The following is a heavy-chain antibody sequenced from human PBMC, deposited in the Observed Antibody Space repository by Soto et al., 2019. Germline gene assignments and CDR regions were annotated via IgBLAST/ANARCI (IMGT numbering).Heavy chain of an antibody. V-gene: IGHV1-18*01. Sequence: ASVKVSCKASGYTFTNYGISWVRQAPGQGLEWMGWISAYNGNTKYAQKLQGRVTMTTDTSTSTAYMELRSLRSDDTAVYYCARVVGRVTSIHYYYYGMDVWGQGTTVTVSS. CDR3: ARVVGRVTSIHYYYYGMDV. CDR1: GYTFTNYG. D-gene: IGHD2-15*01. J-gene: IGHJ6*02. CDR2: ISAYNGNT.